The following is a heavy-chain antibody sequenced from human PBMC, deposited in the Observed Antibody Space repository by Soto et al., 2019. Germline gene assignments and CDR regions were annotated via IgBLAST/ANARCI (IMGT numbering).Heavy chain of an antibody. CDR1: GGTFSNFG. CDR3: TRCSPVVRCTGDYYYGMDV. D-gene: IGHD3-10*01. CDR2: IIPIFGTP. Sequence: QVQLVQSGAEEKNPGSSVKVSCKASGGTFSNFGVTWVRQAPGQGLEWMGGIIPIFGTPHYAQKFQGRVTMTADDSTTTAYMELSSLRSEDTAVYYCTRCSPVVRCTGDYYYGMDVWGQGTTVTVSS. J-gene: IGHJ6*02. V-gene: IGHV1-69*01.